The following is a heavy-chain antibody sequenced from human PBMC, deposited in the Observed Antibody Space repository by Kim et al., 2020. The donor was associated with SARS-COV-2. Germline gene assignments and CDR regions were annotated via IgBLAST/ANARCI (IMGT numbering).Heavy chain of an antibody. CDR1: GFTFSSYG. CDR3: ARDGGIAAAVYYFDY. Sequence: GGSLRLSCAASGFTFSSYGMHWVRQAPGKGLEWVAVIWYDGSNKYYADSVKGRFTISRDNSKNTLYLQMNSLRAEDTAVYYCARDGGIAAAVYYFDYWGQGTLVTVSS. V-gene: IGHV3-33*01. J-gene: IGHJ4*02. CDR2: IWYDGSNK. D-gene: IGHD6-13*01.